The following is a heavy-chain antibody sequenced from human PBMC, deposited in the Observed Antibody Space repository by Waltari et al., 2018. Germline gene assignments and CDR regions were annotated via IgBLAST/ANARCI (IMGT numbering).Heavy chain of an antibody. D-gene: IGHD1-7*01. J-gene: IGHJ6*02. CDR2: ISGRGGST. V-gene: IGHV3-23*01. CDR3: ARAITGTTSRGFGYYYGMDV. Sequence: EVQLLESGGGLVQPGGSLRLSCAASGFTFSSYAMSWVRQAPGKGLEWVSAISGRGGSTYYADAVKGRFTISRDNAKNSLYLQMNSLRAEDTAVYYCARAITGTTSRGFGYYYGMDVWGQGTTVTVSS. CDR1: GFTFSSYA.